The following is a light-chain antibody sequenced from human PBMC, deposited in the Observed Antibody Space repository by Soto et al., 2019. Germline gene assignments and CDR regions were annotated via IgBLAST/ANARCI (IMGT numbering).Light chain of an antibody. V-gene: IGKV3-15*01. CDR1: QSVSSN. CDR2: GSS. Sequence: EIVMTQSPGTLSLSPGERATLSCRASQSVSSNLAWYQQIPGQAPRLLIYGSSTRATGTPARFSGSGSGTKSTFAFNCLLSEYSAFYYCKQYNDWPQTFGLGTTV. J-gene: IGKJ1*01. CDR3: KQYNDWPQT.